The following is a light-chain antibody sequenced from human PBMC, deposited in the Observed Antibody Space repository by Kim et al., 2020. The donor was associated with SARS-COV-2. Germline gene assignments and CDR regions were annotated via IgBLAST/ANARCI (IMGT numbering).Light chain of an antibody. CDR1: QGISRS. CDR2: AAS. V-gene: IGKV1-12*01. Sequence: DIQMTQSPSSVSASVGDRVTITCRASQGISRSLAWYQQKPGKTPNLLIYAASSLQIGVPSRFSGSGSGTDFTLTISSLQPEDFATYYCQQDKSFPFTIGGGTKVDIK. CDR3: QQDKSFPFT. J-gene: IGKJ4*01.